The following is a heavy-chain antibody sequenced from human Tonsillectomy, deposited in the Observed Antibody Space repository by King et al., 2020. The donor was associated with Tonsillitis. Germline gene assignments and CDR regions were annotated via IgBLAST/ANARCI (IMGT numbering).Heavy chain of an antibody. CDR1: GYTFTSYY. CDR3: ARDAGATSGVVITQTHYYYYGLDV. CDR2: INPSGGST. D-gene: IGHD3-22*01. Sequence: VQLVESGAEVKKPGASVKVSCKASGYTFTSYYMHWVRQAPGQGLEWMGIINPSGGSTSYAQKFQGRVTMTRDTSTSRVYMELSSLRSEDTAVYYCARDAGATSGVVITQTHYYYYGLDVWGQGTTVTVSS. J-gene: IGHJ6*02. V-gene: IGHV1-46*03.